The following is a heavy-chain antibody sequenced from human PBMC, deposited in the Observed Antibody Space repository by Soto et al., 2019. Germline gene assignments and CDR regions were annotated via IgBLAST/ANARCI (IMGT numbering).Heavy chain of an antibody. V-gene: IGHV3-33*01. Sequence: GGSLRLSCAASAFTFSSYGMHWVRQAPGKGLEWVAVIWYDGSNKYYADSVKGRFTISRDNSKNTLYLQMNSLRAEDTAVYYCARGPRTGIAVAGMEYYYGMDVWGQGTTVTVSS. CDR3: ARGPRTGIAVAGMEYYYGMDV. J-gene: IGHJ6*02. CDR1: AFTFSSYG. CDR2: IWYDGSNK. D-gene: IGHD6-19*01.